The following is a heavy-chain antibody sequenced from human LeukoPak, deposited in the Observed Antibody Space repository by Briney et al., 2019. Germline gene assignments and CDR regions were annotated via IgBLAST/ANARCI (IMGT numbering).Heavy chain of an antibody. CDR1: GFTFTSYA. J-gene: IGHJ4*02. Sequence: GGSLRLSCAASGFTFTSYAMSWVRQAPGKGLEWVSAISGSGGSTYYADSVKGRFTISRDNSKNTLYLQMNSLRAEDTAVYYCAKGDVDTAMVTGFDYWGQGTLVTVSS. CDR3: AKGDVDTAMVTGFDY. V-gene: IGHV3-23*01. CDR2: ISGSGGST. D-gene: IGHD5-18*01.